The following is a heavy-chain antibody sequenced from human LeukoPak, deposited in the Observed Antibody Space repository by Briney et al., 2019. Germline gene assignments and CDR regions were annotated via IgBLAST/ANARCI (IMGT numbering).Heavy chain of an antibody. CDR3: AKDVDILTPLGFDY. J-gene: IGHJ4*02. V-gene: IGHV3-23*01. Sequence: PGGSLRLSCAASGFTFSSYAMSWVRQAPGQGLEWVSGISGSGGTTYYADSVKGRFTISRDNSKNTLYLQMNSLRAEDTAVFYCAKDVDILTPLGFDYWGQGTLVTVSS. CDR1: GFTFSSYA. CDR2: ISGSGGTT. D-gene: IGHD3-9*01.